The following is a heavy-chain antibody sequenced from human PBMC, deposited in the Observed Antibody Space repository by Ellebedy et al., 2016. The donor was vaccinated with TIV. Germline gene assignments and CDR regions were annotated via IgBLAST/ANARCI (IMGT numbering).Heavy chain of an antibody. CDR2: ISYHGINK. Sequence: GGSLRLXXAASGSTFSDHAVHWVRQAPGKGLEWMAFISYHGINKHYADSVRGRFSVSRDNSKNTVYLQMNSLRPDDTAVYYCARDKGRVVVVGVPDAFDMWGQGTLVTVSS. J-gene: IGHJ3*02. CDR3: ARDKGRVVVVGVPDAFDM. CDR1: GSTFSDHA. D-gene: IGHD3-22*01. V-gene: IGHV3-30-3*01.